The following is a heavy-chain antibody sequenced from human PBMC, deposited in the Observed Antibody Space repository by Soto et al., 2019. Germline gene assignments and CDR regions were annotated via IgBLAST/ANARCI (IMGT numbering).Heavy chain of an antibody. CDR2: INPNSGGT. V-gene: IGHV1-2*02. CDR3: ARPQGIVVVIGGAFDI. D-gene: IGHD3-22*01. J-gene: IGHJ3*02. Sequence: ASVKVSCKASGYTFTGYYMHWVRQAPGQGLEWMGWINPNSGGTNYAQKFQGRVTMTRDTSISTAYMELSRLRSDDTAVYYYARPQGIVVVIGGAFDIWGQGTMVTVSS. CDR1: GYTFTGYY.